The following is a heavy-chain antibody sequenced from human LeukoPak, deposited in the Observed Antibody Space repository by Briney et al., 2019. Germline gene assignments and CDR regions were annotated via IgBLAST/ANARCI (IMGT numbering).Heavy chain of an antibody. CDR2: ISGSGGAT. Sequence: GGSLRLSCAASGFNFNSYALSWVRQAPGKGLECVSGISGSGGATKYADSVEGRFTISRDNSKNTLYLQMNSLRAEDSAIYYCAKDACVGDCNFHFDYWGQGTLVPVSS. V-gene: IGHV3-23*01. D-gene: IGHD2-21*02. CDR3: AKDACVGDCNFHFDY. J-gene: IGHJ4*02. CDR1: GFNFNSYA.